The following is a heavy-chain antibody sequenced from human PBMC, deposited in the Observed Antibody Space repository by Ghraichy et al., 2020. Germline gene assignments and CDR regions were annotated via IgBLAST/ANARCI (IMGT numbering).Heavy chain of an antibody. D-gene: IGHD3-3*01. V-gene: IGHV3-21*01. Sequence: GGSLRLSCAASGFTFSSYSMNWVRQAPGKGLEWVSSISSSSSYIYYADSVKGRFTISRDNAKNSLYLQMNSLRAEDTAVYYCARASITIFGVVSPEDLWGRGTLVTVSS. CDR3: ARASITIFGVVSPEDL. CDR2: ISSSSSYI. J-gene: IGHJ2*01. CDR1: GFTFSSYS.